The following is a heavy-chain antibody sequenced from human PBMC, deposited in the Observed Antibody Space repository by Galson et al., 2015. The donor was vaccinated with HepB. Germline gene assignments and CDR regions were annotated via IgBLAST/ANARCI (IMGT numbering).Heavy chain of an antibody. D-gene: IGHD6-13*01. Sequence: SLRLSCAASGFTFSSYSMNWVRQAPGKGLEWVSYTSSSSSTIYYADSVKGRFTISRDNAKNSLYLQMNSLRDEDTAVYYCARPISLIAAAFDYWGQGTLVTVSS. J-gene: IGHJ4*02. CDR2: TSSSSSTI. CDR3: ARPISLIAAAFDY. V-gene: IGHV3-48*02. CDR1: GFTFSSYS.